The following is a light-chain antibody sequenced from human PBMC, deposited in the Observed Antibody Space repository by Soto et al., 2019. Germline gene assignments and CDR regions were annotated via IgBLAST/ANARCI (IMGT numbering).Light chain of an antibody. Sequence: DIQMTQSPSTLSASVGDRVTITCRASQSISSWLAWYQQKPGKAPKLLIYDASSLESGVPSRFSGSGSGTEFTLTISSLQPDDFATYYCQQYNSYWTFGKGTKVDIX. CDR1: QSISSW. V-gene: IGKV1-5*01. CDR2: DAS. J-gene: IGKJ1*01. CDR3: QQYNSYWT.